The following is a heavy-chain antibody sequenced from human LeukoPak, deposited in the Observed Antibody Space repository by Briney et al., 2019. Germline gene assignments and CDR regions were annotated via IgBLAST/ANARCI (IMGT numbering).Heavy chain of an antibody. V-gene: IGHV1-46*01. CDR1: GYTFTSYY. J-gene: IGHJ6*02. CDR2: INPSVGST. Sequence: ASVKVSCKASGYTFTSYYMHWVRQARGQRLESIGIINPSVGSTSYAQKLQGRVTMTRETSTSTVYMELSSLRSEDTAVYYCARVVMATNDYCGMDVWGQGTTVTVSS. D-gene: IGHD5-24*01. CDR3: ARVVMATNDYCGMDV.